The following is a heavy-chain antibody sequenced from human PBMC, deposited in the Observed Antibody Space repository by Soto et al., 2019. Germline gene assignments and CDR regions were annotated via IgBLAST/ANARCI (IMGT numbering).Heavy chain of an antibody. D-gene: IGHD2-2*01. CDR3: ARGSAESQLLSRWFDP. CDR1: GGSISSSNW. V-gene: IGHV4-4*02. Sequence: QVQLQESGPGLVKPSGTLSLTCAVSGGSISSSNWWSWVRQPPGKGLEWIGEIYHSGSTNYNPSLNGHCTRTVAKTLDQFSLHLSPVTAADTAAHSCARGSAESQLLSRWFDPWGQGTLVTVSS. J-gene: IGHJ5*02. CDR2: IYHSGST.